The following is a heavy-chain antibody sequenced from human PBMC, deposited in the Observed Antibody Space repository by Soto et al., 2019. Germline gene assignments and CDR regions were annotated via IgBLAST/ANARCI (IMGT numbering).Heavy chain of an antibody. J-gene: IGHJ4*02. Sequence: ASVKVSCKASGYTFTGYAMHWVRQAPGQRLEWMGWINAGNGNTKYSQKFQGRVTITRDTSASTAYMELSSLRSEDTAVYYCARAVAVPTDFDYWGPGTLVTVSS. V-gene: IGHV1-3*01. D-gene: IGHD6-19*01. CDR3: ARAVAVPTDFDY. CDR1: GYTFTGYA. CDR2: INAGNGNT.